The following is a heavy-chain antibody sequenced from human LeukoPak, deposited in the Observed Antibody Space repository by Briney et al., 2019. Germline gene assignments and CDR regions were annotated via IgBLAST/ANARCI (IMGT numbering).Heavy chain of an antibody. J-gene: IGHJ5*02. CDR2: INPNSGGT. Sequence: ASVKVSCKASGYTFTGYYMHWVRQAPGQGLEWMGWINPNSGGTNYAQKFQGRVTMTRDTSISKADMELSRLRADDTAVYYCARDLGYYYGSGSYYMHNWFDPWGQGTLVTVSS. D-gene: IGHD3-10*01. CDR3: ARDLGYYYGSGSYYMHNWFDP. V-gene: IGHV1-2*02. CDR1: GYTFTGYY.